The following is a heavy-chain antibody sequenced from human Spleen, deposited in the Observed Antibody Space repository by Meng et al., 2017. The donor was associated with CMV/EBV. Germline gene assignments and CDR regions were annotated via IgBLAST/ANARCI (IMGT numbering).Heavy chain of an antibody. D-gene: IGHD5-12*01. V-gene: IGHV3-53*05. CDR1: GFSVSNSY. Sequence: GESLKISCVVSGFSVSNSYMNWVRQAPGKGLEWVSDLYRDGTTYYADSVEGRFTISRDNSKNTLYLQMNSLRVEDTAVYYCARGGYSGYGLDYWGQGTLVTVSS. CDR3: ARGGYSGYGLDY. CDR2: LYRDGTT. J-gene: IGHJ4*02.